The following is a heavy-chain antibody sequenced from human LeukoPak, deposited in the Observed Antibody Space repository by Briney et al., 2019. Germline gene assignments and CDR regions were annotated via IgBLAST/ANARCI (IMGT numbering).Heavy chain of an antibody. V-gene: IGHV4-59*01. CDR2: IYYSGST. Sequence: SETLSLTCTVSGGSISGYYWSWIRQPPGKGLEWIGDIYYSGSTNYNPSLKSRVTISVDTSKNQFSLKLTSVTAADTAVYFCVRANHFDYWGQGTLVTVSS. CDR3: VRANHFDY. J-gene: IGHJ4*02. CDR1: GGSISGYY.